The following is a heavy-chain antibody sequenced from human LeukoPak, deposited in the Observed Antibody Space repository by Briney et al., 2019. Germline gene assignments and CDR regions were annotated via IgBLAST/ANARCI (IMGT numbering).Heavy chain of an antibody. CDR1: GFTFSSYA. CDR2: ISSNGGST. D-gene: IGHD5-18*01. Sequence: GGSLRLSCAASGFTFSSYAMHWVRQAPGKGLEYVSAISSNGGSTYYANSVKGRFTISRDNSKNTLYLQMNSLRAEDTAVYYCARDLFRWTAMAPFDYWGQGTLVTVSS. J-gene: IGHJ4*02. CDR3: ARDLFRWTAMAPFDY. V-gene: IGHV3-64*01.